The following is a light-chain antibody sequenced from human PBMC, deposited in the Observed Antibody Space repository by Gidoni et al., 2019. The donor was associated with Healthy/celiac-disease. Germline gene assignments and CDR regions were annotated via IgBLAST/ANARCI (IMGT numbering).Light chain of an antibody. CDR1: QSINIW. CDR2: KAS. J-gene: IGKJ1*01. CDR3: QQYNSYSPVT. V-gene: IGKV1-5*03. Sequence: DIQITHSPSSLSASVGDRVTITCRASQSINIWLAWYQQKPGKAPNLLIYKASSLEIGVPSRFSGSGSGKDFTLTISSLKPDDFATYYCQQYNSYSPVTFGQGTKVEIK.